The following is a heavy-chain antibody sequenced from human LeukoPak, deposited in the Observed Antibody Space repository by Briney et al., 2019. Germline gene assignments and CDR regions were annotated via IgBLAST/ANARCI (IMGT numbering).Heavy chain of an antibody. V-gene: IGHV3-23*01. J-gene: IGHJ3*02. D-gene: IGHD1-26*01. Sequence: GGSLRLSCAGSGFTFGSYAINWVRKAPGKGLEWVSAIRTSSSATYYADSVKGRFATSRDDSRSTVFLQMNSLRAEDTAVYYCARGRVGALLHALDIWGQGTLVAVSS. CDR1: GFTFGSYA. CDR3: ARGRVGALLHALDI. CDR2: IRTSSSAT.